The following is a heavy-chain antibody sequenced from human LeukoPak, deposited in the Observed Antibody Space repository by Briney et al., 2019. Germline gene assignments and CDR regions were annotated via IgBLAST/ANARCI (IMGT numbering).Heavy chain of an antibody. D-gene: IGHD3-16*01. Sequence: GRSLRLSCAASGFIFDDYAMHWVRQAPGKGLEWVSGISRKSGNIGYADSVKGRFTISRDNAKNSLYLQMNSLRAEDTALYYCAKDNGGGGLDYWGQGTLATVSS. CDR3: AKDNGGGGLDY. CDR2: ISRKSGNI. CDR1: GFIFDDYA. V-gene: IGHV3-9*01. J-gene: IGHJ4*02.